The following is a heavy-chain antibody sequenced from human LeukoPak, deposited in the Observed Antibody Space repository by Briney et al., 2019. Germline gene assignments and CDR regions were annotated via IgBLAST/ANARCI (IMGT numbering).Heavy chain of an antibody. J-gene: IGHJ4*02. D-gene: IGHD2-15*01. CDR2: IIPIFGTA. V-gene: IGHV1-69*05. CDR1: GGTFSSYA. Sequence: SVKVSCKASGGTFSSYAISWVRQAPGQGLEWMGGIIPIFGTANYAQKFQGRVTITTDESTSTAYMELSSLRSEDTAVYYCARGLTWCSGGSCPEINWGQGTLVTVSS. CDR3: ARGLTWCSGGSCPEIN.